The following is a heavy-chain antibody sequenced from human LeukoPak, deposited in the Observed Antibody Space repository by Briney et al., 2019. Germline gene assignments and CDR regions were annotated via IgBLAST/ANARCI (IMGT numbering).Heavy chain of an antibody. V-gene: IGHV1-69*05. D-gene: IGHD3-22*01. CDR1: GGTFSSYA. Sequence: SVKVSCKVSGGTFSSYAISWVRQAPGQGLEWMGGIIPIFGTANYAQKFQGRVTITTDESTSTAYMELSSLRSEDTAVYYCARKLYYYDSSGYYSDVGFDPWGQGTLVTVSS. CDR2: IIPIFGTA. CDR3: ARKLYYYDSSGYYSDVGFDP. J-gene: IGHJ5*02.